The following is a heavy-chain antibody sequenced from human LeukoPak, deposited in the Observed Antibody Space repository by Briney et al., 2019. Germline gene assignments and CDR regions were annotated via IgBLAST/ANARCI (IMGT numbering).Heavy chain of an antibody. Sequence: SETLPLTCTVSGGSISSGGYYWSWIRQHPGKGLEWIGYIYYSGSTYYNPSLKSRVTISVDTSKNQFSLKLSSVTAADTAVYYCARGEDGDGQIFDYWGQGTLVTVSS. CDR3: ARGEDGDGQIFDY. J-gene: IGHJ4*02. CDR2: IYYSGST. CDR1: GGSISSGGYY. V-gene: IGHV4-31*03. D-gene: IGHD4-17*01.